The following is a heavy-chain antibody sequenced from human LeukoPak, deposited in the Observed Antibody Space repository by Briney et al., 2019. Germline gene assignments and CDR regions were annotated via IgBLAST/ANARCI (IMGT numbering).Heavy chain of an antibody. CDR1: GFIFSSYS. CDR2: ISGSGGNT. V-gene: IGHV3-23*01. D-gene: IGHD1-14*01. Sequence: GGSLRLSCAASGFIFSSYSMNWVRQAPGKGLEWVSSISGSGGNTYYADSVKGRFTISRDNSKNTLYLQMNSLRAEDTAVYYCAKPARTDAFDIWGQGTMITVSS. J-gene: IGHJ3*02. CDR3: AKPARTDAFDI.